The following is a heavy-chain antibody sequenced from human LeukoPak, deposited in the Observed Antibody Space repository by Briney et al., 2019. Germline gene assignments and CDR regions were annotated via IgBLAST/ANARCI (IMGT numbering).Heavy chain of an antibody. CDR3: ASAVSGSYFHYGMDV. CDR2: IYSGGST. CDR1: GFTVSSNY. J-gene: IGHJ6*02. V-gene: IGHV3-66*01. D-gene: IGHD1-26*01. Sequence: QSGGSLRLSCAASGFTVSSNYMSWVRQAPGKGLEWVSVIYSGGSTYYADSVKGRFTISRDNSKSTLYLQMNSLRAEDTAVYYCASAVSGSYFHYGMDVWGQGTTVTVSS.